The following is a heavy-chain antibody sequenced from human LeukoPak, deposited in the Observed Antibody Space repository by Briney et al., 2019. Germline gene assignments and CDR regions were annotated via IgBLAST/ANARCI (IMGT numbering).Heavy chain of an antibody. CDR1: GFTFSSYS. Sequence: GGSLRLSCAASGFTFSSYSMNWVRQAPGKGLEWVSYISSSSSTIYYADSVKGRFTISRDNAKNSLYLQMNSLRDEDTAVYYCARDLLAPTYYYYYGMDVWGQGTTVTVSS. D-gene: IGHD3-10*01. V-gene: IGHV3-48*02. CDR2: ISSSSSTI. J-gene: IGHJ6*02. CDR3: ARDLLAPTYYYYYGMDV.